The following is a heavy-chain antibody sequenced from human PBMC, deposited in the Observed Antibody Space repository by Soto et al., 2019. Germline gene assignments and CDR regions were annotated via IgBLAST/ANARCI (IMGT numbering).Heavy chain of an antibody. V-gene: IGHV3-9*01. D-gene: IGHD6-13*01. J-gene: IGHJ4*02. CDR3: ARGAAAGIFMMPFDY. Sequence: GGSLRLSCAASGFTFDDYAMHWVRQAPGKGLEWVSGISWNSGSIGYADSVKGRFTISADKSISTAYLQWSGLKASDTAMYYCARGAAAGIFMMPFDYWGQGTLVTVSS. CDR2: ISWNSGSI. CDR1: GFTFDDYA.